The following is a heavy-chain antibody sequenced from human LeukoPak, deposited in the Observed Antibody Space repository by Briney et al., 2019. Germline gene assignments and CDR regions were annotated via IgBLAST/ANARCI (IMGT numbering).Heavy chain of an antibody. D-gene: IGHD6-13*01. J-gene: IGHJ4*02. V-gene: IGHV3-30-3*01. Sequence: PGRSLRLSCVVSGFTFSSYAMHWVRQAPGKGLEWVAVISYDGSNKYYADSVKGRFTISRDNSKNTLYLQMNSLRAEDTAVYYCARAPGIAAGIYYFDYWGQGTLVTVSS. CDR3: ARAPGIAAGIYYFDY. CDR1: GFTFSSYA. CDR2: ISYDGSNK.